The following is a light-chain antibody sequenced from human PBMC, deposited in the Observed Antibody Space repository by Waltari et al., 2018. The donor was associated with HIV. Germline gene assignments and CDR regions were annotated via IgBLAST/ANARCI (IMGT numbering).Light chain of an antibody. CDR2: GAF. V-gene: IGKV3-15*01. CDR1: QSVSSN. CDR3: QHYNNWPWT. Sequence: EKVMTQSPATLSVSPGERATLSCRASQSVSSNLAWYQQKPGQAPRLLIYGAFTRATGIPARFSASWSGTEFTLTISSLQSEDFAVYYCQHYNNWPWTFGQGTKVATK. J-gene: IGKJ1*01.